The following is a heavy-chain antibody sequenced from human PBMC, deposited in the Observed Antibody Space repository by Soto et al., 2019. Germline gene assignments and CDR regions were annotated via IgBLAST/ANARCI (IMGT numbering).Heavy chain of an antibody. Sequence: QVQLVQSGAEVKKPGSSVKVSCKASGGTFSSYAISWVRQAPGQGLEWMGGIIPIFGTANYAQKFQGRVTITADESTSTAYMELSSLRSEDTAVYYWARAFFMGSSWSASTIDYWGQGTLVTVSS. CDR2: IIPIFGTA. V-gene: IGHV1-69*01. J-gene: IGHJ4*02. CDR1: GGTFSSYA. D-gene: IGHD6-13*01. CDR3: ARAFFMGSSWSASTIDY.